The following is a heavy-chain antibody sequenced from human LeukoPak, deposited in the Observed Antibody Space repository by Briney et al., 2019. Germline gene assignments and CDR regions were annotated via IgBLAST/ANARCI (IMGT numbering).Heavy chain of an antibody. CDR2: ISGSGGST. V-gene: IGHV3-23*01. CDR1: GFTFSSYA. D-gene: IGHD3-3*01. CDR3: AKDGGQKCYDFWSGPLEFDP. J-gene: IGHJ5*02. Sequence: GGSLRLSCAASGFTFSSYAMSWVRQAPGKGLEWVSAISGSGGSTYYADSVKGRFTISRDNSKNTLYLQMNSLRAEDTAVYYSAKDGGQKCYDFWSGPLEFDPWGQGTLVTVSS.